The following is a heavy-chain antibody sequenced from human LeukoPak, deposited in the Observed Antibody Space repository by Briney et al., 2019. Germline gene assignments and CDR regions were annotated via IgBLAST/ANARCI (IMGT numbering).Heavy chain of an antibody. CDR1: GGSIGSYY. J-gene: IGHJ3*02. D-gene: IGHD3-22*01. CDR2: IYYSGST. CDR3: ARQAAYYDSSGYHDAFDI. V-gene: IGHV4-59*08. Sequence: SETLSLTCTVSGGSIGSYYWSWIRQPPGNGLEWIGYIYYSGSTNYNPSLKSRVTISVDTSKNQFSLKLSSVTAADTAVYYCARQAAYYDSSGYHDAFDIWGQGTMVTVSS.